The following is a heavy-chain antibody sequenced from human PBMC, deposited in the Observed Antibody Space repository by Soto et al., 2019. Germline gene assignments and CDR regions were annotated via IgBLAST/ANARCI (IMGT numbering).Heavy chain of an antibody. J-gene: IGHJ4*02. D-gene: IGHD3-9*01. V-gene: IGHV4-34*01. Sequence: SETLSLTCAVYGGSFSGYYWSWIRQPPGKGLEWIGEINHSGSTNYNPSLKSRVTISVDTSKNQFSLKLSSVTAADTAVYYCARRDFDWLLYYWGQGTLVTVSS. CDR1: GGSFSGYY. CDR3: ARRDFDWLLYY. CDR2: INHSGST.